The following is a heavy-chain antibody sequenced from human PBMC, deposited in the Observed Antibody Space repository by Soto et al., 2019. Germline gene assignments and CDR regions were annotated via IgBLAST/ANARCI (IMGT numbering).Heavy chain of an antibody. J-gene: IGHJ6*02. D-gene: IGHD4-17*01. Sequence: GASVKVSCKASGFPFGSSAVQWVRQARGQRLEWIGWIVVATDDTAYAQNFQGRVTISRDTSSSTTYMELTSLRSEDTAVYYCARDWVDYGDSYGMDVWGQGTTVTVSS. V-gene: IGHV1-58*01. CDR1: GFPFGSSA. CDR2: IVVATDDT. CDR3: ARDWVDYGDSYGMDV.